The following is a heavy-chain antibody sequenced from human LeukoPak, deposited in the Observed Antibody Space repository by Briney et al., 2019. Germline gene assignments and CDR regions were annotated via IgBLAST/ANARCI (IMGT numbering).Heavy chain of an antibody. V-gene: IGHV3-15*01. J-gene: IGHJ4*02. CDR2: IKSKTDGGTT. CDR3: TTGYGSSWYY. CDR1: GXXFSSYA. D-gene: IGHD6-13*01. Sequence: GGSLRLSCAASGXXFSSYAMSWVRQAPXXXXXXXGQIKSKTDGGTTDYAAPVKGRFTISRPDSKNTLYLQMNTLKTEDTGVYYCTTGYGSSWYYWGQGTLVTVSS.